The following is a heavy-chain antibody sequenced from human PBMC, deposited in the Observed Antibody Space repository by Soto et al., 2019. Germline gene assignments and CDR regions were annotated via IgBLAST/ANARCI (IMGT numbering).Heavy chain of an antibody. CDR3: ARDSGSYFAYYYYGMDV. D-gene: IGHD1-26*01. J-gene: IGHJ6*02. V-gene: IGHV1-46*01. CDR2: INPSGGST. CDR1: GYTFTSYY. Sequence: ASVKVSCKASGYTFTSYYMHWVRQAPGQGLEWMGIINPSGGSTSYAQKFQGRVTMTRDTSTSTVYMELSSLRDEDTAVYYCARDSGSYFAYYYYGMDVWGQGTTVTVSS.